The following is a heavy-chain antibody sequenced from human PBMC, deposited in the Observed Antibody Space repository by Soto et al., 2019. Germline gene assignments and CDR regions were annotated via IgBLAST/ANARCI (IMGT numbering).Heavy chain of an antibody. CDR1: GASITSSSYY. CDR2: IHSHSGST. J-gene: IGHJ6*02. V-gene: IGHV4-39*01. CDR3: ARPGDAYGLDV. Sequence: PSETLSLTCSVSGASITSSSYYGARIRQPPGKGLEWIASIHSHSGSTYYDPSLKGRVLISVDTSKNHFSLNLSSVTAADTAVYYCARPGDAYGLDVWGQGTTVTVSS. D-gene: IGHD2-21*02.